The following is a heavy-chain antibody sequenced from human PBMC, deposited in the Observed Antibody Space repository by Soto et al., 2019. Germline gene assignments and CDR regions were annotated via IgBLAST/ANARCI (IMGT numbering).Heavy chain of an antibody. D-gene: IGHD1-26*01. V-gene: IGHV3-23*01. CDR3: ARRGSGSYYDY. Sequence: APGKGLEWVPAISGSGDSTYYANSVKGRFTISRDNSKNTLYLQMNSLRAEDTAVYYCARRGSGSYYDYWGQGTLVTVSS. J-gene: IGHJ4*02. CDR2: ISGSGDST.